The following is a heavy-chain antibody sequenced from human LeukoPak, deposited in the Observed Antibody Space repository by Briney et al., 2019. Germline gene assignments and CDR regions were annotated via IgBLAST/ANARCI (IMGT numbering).Heavy chain of an antibody. J-gene: IGHJ4*02. CDR2: INHSGST. D-gene: IGHD5-18*01. CDR3: AREVDTANGQGFDY. CDR1: GFTLSHFW. V-gene: IGHV4-34*01. Sequence: GSLRLSCAASGFTLSHFWMSWIRQPPGKGLEWIGEINHSGSTNYNPSLKSRVTISVDTSKNQFSLKLSSVTAADTAVYYCAREVDTANGQGFDYWGQGTLVTVSS.